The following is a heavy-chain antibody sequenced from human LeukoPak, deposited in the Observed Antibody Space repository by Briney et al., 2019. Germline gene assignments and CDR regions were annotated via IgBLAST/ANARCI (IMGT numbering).Heavy chain of an antibody. Sequence: SQTLSLTCTVSGGSLSSGSYYWSWLRQPAGTGLEWIGRIYTSGSTNYNPSLKSRVTISVDTSKNQFSLKLSSVTAADTAVYYCAREGYGFSDSKGGFYYFDYWGQGTLGTVSS. J-gene: IGHJ4*02. CDR3: AREGYGFSDSKGGFYYFDY. V-gene: IGHV4-61*02. D-gene: IGHD5-18*01. CDR2: IYTSGST. CDR1: GGSLSSGSYY.